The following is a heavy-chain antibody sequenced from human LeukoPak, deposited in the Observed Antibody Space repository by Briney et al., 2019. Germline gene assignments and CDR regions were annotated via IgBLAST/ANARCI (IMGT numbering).Heavy chain of an antibody. CDR2: IYSSGST. J-gene: IGHJ4*01. V-gene: IGHV4-39*01. Sequence: PSETLSLTCNVSGVSISSSSYYWGWIRQPPGKGLEWIGSIYSSGSTYYNSSLKSRVTISIDTSKNQVSLKMSSVTAADTAVYYCAKSGGYGLIDYWGQGTLVTVSS. CDR3: AKSGGYGLIDY. CDR1: GVSISSSSYY. D-gene: IGHD6-25*01.